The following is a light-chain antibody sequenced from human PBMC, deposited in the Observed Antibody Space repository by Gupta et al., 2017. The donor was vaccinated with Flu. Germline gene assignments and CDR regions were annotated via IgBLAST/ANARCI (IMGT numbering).Light chain of an antibody. CDR2: EVS. CDR3: SSDAGSDNVL. CDR1: SMDVGAYEY. J-gene: IGLJ3*02. V-gene: IGLV2-8*01. Sequence: QSALTQPPSAFGSPGRSVALSCTGTSMDVGAYEYVSWYQQHPGKAPNLMIYEVSKRPSGVPDRFSGSKSGNTAFLTVTGLQAEEEADYYYSSDAGSDNVLFGGGTKLTVL.